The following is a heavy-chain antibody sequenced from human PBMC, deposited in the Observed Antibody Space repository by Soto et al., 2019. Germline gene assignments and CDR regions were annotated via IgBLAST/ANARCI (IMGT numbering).Heavy chain of an antibody. D-gene: IGHD4-17*01. V-gene: IGHV3-30-3*01. CDR2: ISYDGSNK. J-gene: IGHJ4*02. CDR3: ARASDYGEAAFDY. CDR1: GFTFSSYA. Sequence: QVQLVESGGGVVQPGRSLRLSCAVSGFTFSSYAMHWVRQAPGKGLEWVAVISYDGSNKYYADSVKGRFTISRDNSKNTLYLQMNSLRAEDTAVYYCARASDYGEAAFDYWGQGTLVTVSS.